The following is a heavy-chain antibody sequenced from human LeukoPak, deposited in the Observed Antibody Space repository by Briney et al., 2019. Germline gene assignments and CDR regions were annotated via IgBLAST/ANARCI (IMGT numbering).Heavy chain of an antibody. CDR3: ARGGDILTGYDAFDI. CDR2: IIPILGIA. CDR1: GDTFSSYA. J-gene: IGHJ3*02. D-gene: IGHD3-9*01. V-gene: IGHV1-69*04. Sequence: ASVKVSCKASGDTFSSYAISWVRQAPGQGLEWMGRIIPILGIANYAQKFQGRVTITADKSTSTAYMELSSLRSEDTAVYYCARGGDILTGYDAFDIWGQGIMVTVSS.